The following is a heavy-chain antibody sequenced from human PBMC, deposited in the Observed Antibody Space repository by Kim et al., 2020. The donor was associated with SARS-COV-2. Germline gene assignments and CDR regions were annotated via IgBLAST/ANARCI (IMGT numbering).Heavy chain of an antibody. V-gene: IGHV3-23*01. J-gene: IGHJ4*02. Sequence: YADSVQGRFTISRDNSKNTLYLQMNSLRAEDTAVYYCAKDRVVVPAAIDYWGQGTRVTVSS. D-gene: IGHD2-2*02. CDR3: AKDRVVVPAAIDY.